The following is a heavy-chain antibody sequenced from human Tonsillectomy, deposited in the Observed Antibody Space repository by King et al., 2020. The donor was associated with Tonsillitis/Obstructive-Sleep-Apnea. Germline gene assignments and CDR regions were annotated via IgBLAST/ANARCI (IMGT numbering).Heavy chain of an antibody. Sequence: VQLVESGGGLVQPGGSLRLSCAASGFTFSSYAMSWVRQAPGKGLEWVSAISGSGGSTYYADSVKGRFTISRDNYKNTLYLQMNSLRAEDTAVYYCAKGPYCGGDCYDTSFDYWGQGTLVTVSS. CDR2: ISGSGGST. CDR1: GFTFSSYA. CDR3: AKGPYCGGDCYDTSFDY. V-gene: IGHV3-23*04. J-gene: IGHJ4*02. D-gene: IGHD2-21*02.